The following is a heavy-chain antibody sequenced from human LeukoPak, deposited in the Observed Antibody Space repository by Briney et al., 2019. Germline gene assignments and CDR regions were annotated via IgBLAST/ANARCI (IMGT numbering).Heavy chain of an antibody. D-gene: IGHD6-13*01. J-gene: IGHJ4*02. V-gene: IGHV4-59*08. CDR2: IYYSGST. Sequence: PSETLSLTCTVSGGSISSYYWSWIRQPPGKGLEWIGYIYYSGSTNYNPSLKSRVTISVDTSKNQFSLKLSSVTAADTAVYYCARLTGYSSSWYGLYYFDYWGQGTLVTVSS. CDR1: GGSISSYY. CDR3: ARLTGYSSSWYGLYYFDY.